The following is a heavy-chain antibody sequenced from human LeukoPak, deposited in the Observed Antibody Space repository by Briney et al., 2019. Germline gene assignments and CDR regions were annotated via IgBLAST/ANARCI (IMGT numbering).Heavy chain of an antibody. J-gene: IGHJ4*02. V-gene: IGHV1-24*01. D-gene: IGHD3-10*01. CDR3: ATGLSYYGSGILGY. Sequence: GASVEVSCKVSGYTLTELSMHWVRQAPGKGLEWMGGFDPEDGETIYAQKFQGRVTMTEDTSTDTAYMELSSLRSEDTAVYYCATGLSYYGSGILGYWGQGTLVTVSS. CDR1: GYTLTELS. CDR2: FDPEDGET.